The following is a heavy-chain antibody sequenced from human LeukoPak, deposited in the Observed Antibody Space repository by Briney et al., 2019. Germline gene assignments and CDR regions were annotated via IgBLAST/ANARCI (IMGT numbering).Heavy chain of an antibody. CDR2: IYYSGST. CDR1: GGSISSSSYY. D-gene: IGHD3-10*01. CDR3: ARVKLLWFGEPSVYYYYGMDV. V-gene: IGHV4-39*01. Sequence: PSETLSLTCTVSGGSISSSSYYWGWIRQPPGKGLEWIGSIYYSGSTYYNPSLKSRVTISVDTSKNQFSLKLSSVTAADTAVYYCARVKLLWFGEPSVYYYYGMDVWGQGTTVTVSS. J-gene: IGHJ6*02.